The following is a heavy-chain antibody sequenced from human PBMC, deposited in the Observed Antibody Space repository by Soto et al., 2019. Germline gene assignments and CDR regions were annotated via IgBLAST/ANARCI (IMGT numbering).Heavy chain of an antibody. CDR2: IYYSGST. J-gene: IGHJ5*02. CDR1: GGSISSYY. V-gene: IGHV4-59*01. D-gene: IGHD3-3*01. Sequence: SETLSLTCTVSGGSISSYYWSWIRQPPGKGLEWIGYIYYSGSTNYNPSLKSRVTISVDTSRNQFSLKLSSVTAADTAVYYCARVLFGRGNWFDPWGQGTLVTVSS. CDR3: ARVLFGRGNWFDP.